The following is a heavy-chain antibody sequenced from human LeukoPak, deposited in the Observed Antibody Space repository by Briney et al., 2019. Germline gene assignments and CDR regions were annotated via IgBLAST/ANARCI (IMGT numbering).Heavy chain of an antibody. Sequence: SGGSLRLSCAAHGFTFSSYGMHWVRQAPGKGLEWVAVIWYDGSNKYYADSVKGRFTISRDNSKNTLYLQMNSLRAEDTAVYYCAREGHTAMVLDYWGQGTLVTVSS. V-gene: IGHV3-33*01. CDR1: GFTFSSYG. CDR3: AREGHTAMVLDY. CDR2: IWYDGSNK. D-gene: IGHD5-18*01. J-gene: IGHJ4*02.